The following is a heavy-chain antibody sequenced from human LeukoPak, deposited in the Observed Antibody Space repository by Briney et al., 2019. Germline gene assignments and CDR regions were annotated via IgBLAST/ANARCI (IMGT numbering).Heavy chain of an antibody. J-gene: IGHJ4*02. CDR1: GFTFSSYA. CDR3: AKDSGAMYSGDY. D-gene: IGHD1-26*01. V-gene: IGHV3-23*01. CDR2: ISGSGGST. Sequence: GGSLRLSCAASGFTFSSYARSWVRQAPGKGLEWVSAISGSGGSTYYADSVKGRFTISRDNSKNTLYLQMNSLRAEDTAVYYCAKDSGAMYSGDYWGQGTLVTVSS.